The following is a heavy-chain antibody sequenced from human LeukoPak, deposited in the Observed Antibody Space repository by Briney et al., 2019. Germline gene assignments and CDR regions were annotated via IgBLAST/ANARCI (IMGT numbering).Heavy chain of an antibody. V-gene: IGHV4-34*01. J-gene: IGHJ4*02. CDR1: RGSFSDNY. Sequence: PSETLSLTCAVYRGSFSDNYWSWIRQPPGKGLEWIGEINHSGFTNYNPSLKSRVTISVDTSKKQFSLNLNSVTAADTAVYYCAREFVQTTSFDYWGQGILITVSS. D-gene: IGHD4-17*01. CDR3: AREFVQTTSFDY. CDR2: INHSGFT.